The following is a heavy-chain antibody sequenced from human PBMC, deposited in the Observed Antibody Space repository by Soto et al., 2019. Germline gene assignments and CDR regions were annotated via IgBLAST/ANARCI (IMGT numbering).Heavy chain of an antibody. Sequence: GGSLRLSCAASGFTFSSYGMHWVRQAPGKGLEWVAVIWYDGSNKYYADSVKGRFTISRDNSKNTLYLQMNSLRAEDTAVYYCARGPVSSGYYALDYWGQGTLVTVSS. CDR2: IWYDGSNK. CDR1: GFTFSSYG. J-gene: IGHJ4*02. CDR3: ARGPVSSGYYALDY. D-gene: IGHD3-22*01. V-gene: IGHV3-33*01.